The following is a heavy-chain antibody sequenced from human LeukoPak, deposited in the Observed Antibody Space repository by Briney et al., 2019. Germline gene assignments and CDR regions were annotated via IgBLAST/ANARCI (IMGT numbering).Heavy chain of an antibody. J-gene: IGHJ6*02. V-gene: IGHV4-59*01. CDR2: IYYSGST. D-gene: IGHD3-16*02. CDR1: GGSISSYY. Sequence: PSETLSLTCTVSGGSISSYYWSWIRQPPGKGLEWIGYIYYSGSTNYNPSLKSRVTISVDTSKNQFSLKLSSVTAADTAVYYCARVSDYVWGSYRYQDDYGWDVWRQGTTVTVSS. CDR3: ARVSDYVWGSYRYQDDYGWDV.